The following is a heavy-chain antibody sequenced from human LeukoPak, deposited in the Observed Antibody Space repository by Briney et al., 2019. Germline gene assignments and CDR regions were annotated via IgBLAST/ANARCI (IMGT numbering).Heavy chain of an antibody. CDR2: ISSSSYI. J-gene: IGHJ5*02. D-gene: IGHD4-17*01. V-gene: IGHV3-21*01. Sequence: GSLRLSCAASGFTFSSYSMNWVRQAPGKGLEWVSPISSSSYIYYADSVKGRFTISRDNAKNSLYLQMNSLRAEDTAVYYCARDFAGDDYGDYIGWFDPWGQGTLVTVSS. CDR1: GFTFSSYS. CDR3: ARDFAGDDYGDYIGWFDP.